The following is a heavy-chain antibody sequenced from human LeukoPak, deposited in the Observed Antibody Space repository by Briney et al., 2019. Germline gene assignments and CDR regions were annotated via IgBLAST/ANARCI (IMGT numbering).Heavy chain of an antibody. D-gene: IGHD3-10*01. V-gene: IGHV4-34*01. J-gene: IGHJ4*02. CDR1: GGSFSGYY. Sequence: SETLSLTCAVYGGSFSGYYWSWIRQPPGKGLEWIGEINHSGSTNYNPSLKSRVAISVDTSKNQLSLKLSSVTAADTAVYYCARVWRVVRGAVDYWGQGTLVTVSS. CDR3: ARVWRVVRGAVDY. CDR2: INHSGST.